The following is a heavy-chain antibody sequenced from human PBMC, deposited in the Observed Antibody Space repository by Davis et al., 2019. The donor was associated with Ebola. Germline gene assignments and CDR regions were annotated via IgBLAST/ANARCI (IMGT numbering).Heavy chain of an antibody. CDR1: GFLFSSYA. CDR3: AKDLASYYGSGDFFDY. V-gene: IGHV3-23*01. CDR2: ISASGGAT. J-gene: IGHJ4*02. D-gene: IGHD3-10*01. Sequence: GESLKISCAASGFLFSSYAMSWVRQAPGRGLEWVSSISASGGATFYADSVKGRIVMSRDNSNDTLYLRMNNLRAEDTAIYYCAKDLASYYGSGDFFDYWGQGILITVS.